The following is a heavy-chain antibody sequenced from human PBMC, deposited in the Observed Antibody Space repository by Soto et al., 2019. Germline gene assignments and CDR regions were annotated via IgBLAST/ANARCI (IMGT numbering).Heavy chain of an antibody. CDR2: IKQDGSEK. D-gene: IGHD5-12*01. J-gene: IGHJ6*03. CDR1: GFTFSSYW. V-gene: IGHV3-7*01. Sequence: GGSLRLSCAASGFTFSSYWMSWVRQAPGKGLEWVANIKQDGSEKYYVDSVKGRFTISRDNAKNSLYLQMNSLRAEDTAVYYCARVGDSGYDSYYYYYMDVWGKGTTVTVSS. CDR3: ARVGDSGYDSYYYYYMDV.